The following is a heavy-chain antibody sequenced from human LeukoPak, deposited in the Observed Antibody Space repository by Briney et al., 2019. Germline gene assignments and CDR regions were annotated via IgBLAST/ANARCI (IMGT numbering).Heavy chain of an antibody. V-gene: IGHV3-23*01. CDR1: GFTFSSYA. D-gene: IGHD3-10*01. Sequence: GGSLRLSCAASGFTFSSYAMSWVRQAPGKGLEWVSGISDRGGSTYYADSVKGRFTISRDNSKNTLDLQMNSLRAEDTAVYYCAKYPNYYGSGTSDYWGQGTLVTVSS. CDR2: ISDRGGST. J-gene: IGHJ4*02. CDR3: AKYPNYYGSGTSDY.